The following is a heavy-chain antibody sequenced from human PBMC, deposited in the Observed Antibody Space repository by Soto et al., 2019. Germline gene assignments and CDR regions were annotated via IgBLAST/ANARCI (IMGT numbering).Heavy chain of an antibody. CDR2: IYYIGIX. CDR1: CGSISSVDYY. CDR3: ARGRPFDY. Sequence: SETLSLTSTVSCGSISSVDYYWSWIRQPPGKCLEWMGYIYYIGIXXYNPSLKXXVTISVDTSNXQFSLXLNSVTSADTAVYYCARGRPFDYWRQGTLVTVSS. J-gene: IGHJ4*02. V-gene: IGHV4-30-4*02.